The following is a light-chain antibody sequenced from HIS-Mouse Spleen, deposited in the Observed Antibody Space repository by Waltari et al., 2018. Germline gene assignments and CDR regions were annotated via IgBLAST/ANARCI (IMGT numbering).Light chain of an antibody. V-gene: IGLV2-23*01. Sequence: QSALTQPASVSGSPGHSITISCTGTRSDVGSHNLVSWYQQHPGKAPKLIIYEGSKRPSGVSNRFSGSKSGNTASLTISGLQAEDEADYYCCSYAGSSTWVFGGGTKLTVL. CDR1: RSDVGSHNL. J-gene: IGLJ3*02. CDR3: CSYAGSSTWV. CDR2: EGS.